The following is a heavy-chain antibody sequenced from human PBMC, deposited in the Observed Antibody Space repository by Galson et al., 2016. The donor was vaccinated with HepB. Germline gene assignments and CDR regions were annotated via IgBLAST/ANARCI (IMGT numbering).Heavy chain of an antibody. CDR2: IWYDESKK. J-gene: IGHJ4*02. D-gene: IGHD3-16*01. CDR1: GLTFSDYW. V-gene: IGHV3-33*08. Sequence: SLRLSCAASGLTFSDYWMSWVRQAPGKGLEWVSRIWYDESKKYYSDSVKGRFTISRDNSRNTLFLQMDGLRVEDTAVYHCARDRHLGELTLDYWGQGAPVIVSS. CDR3: ARDRHLGELTLDY.